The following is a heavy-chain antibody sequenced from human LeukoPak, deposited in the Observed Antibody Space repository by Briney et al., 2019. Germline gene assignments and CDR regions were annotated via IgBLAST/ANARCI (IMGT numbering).Heavy chain of an antibody. CDR3: ARDRGDGYNQVDYFDY. V-gene: IGHV3-7*01. CDR2: MYQDGSEK. CDR1: GFTFSSYW. Sequence: GGSLRLSCAASGFTFSSYWMSWVRQAPGKGLEWVANMYQDGSEKYYVDSVKGRFTISRDNAKNSLYLQMNSLRAEDTAVYYCARDRGDGYNQVDYFDYWGQGTLVTVSS. J-gene: IGHJ4*02. D-gene: IGHD5-24*01.